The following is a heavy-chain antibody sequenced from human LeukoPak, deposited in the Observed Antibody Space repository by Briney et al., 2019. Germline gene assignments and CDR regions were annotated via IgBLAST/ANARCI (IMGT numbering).Heavy chain of an antibody. Sequence: SETLSLTCTVSGGSITSSGHSWGWIRQPPGKGLEWTGTIYYTGRTYYNPSLQSRITISVDTSRNQFSLKLSSVTPADTAVYYCAQNLGNHTWMGNLFDPWGQGTLVT. J-gene: IGHJ5*01. CDR3: AQNLGNHTWMGNLFDP. D-gene: IGHD1-1*01. CDR2: IYYTGRT. CDR1: GGSITSSGHS. V-gene: IGHV4-39*01.